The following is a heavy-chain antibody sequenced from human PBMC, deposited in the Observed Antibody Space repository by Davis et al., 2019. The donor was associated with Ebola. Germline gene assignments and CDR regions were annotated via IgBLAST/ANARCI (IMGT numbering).Heavy chain of an antibody. D-gene: IGHD2-2*01. Sequence: ASVKVSCKASGYTFTSYYMHWVRQAHGQGLEWMGIINPSGGSTSYAQKFQGRVTMTRDTSTSTVYMELSSLRSEDTAMYYCASSIVVVPAARNKDAFDIWGQGTMVTVSS. CDR2: INPSGGST. CDR3: ASSIVVVPAARNKDAFDI. CDR1: GYTFTSYY. V-gene: IGHV1-46*01. J-gene: IGHJ3*02.